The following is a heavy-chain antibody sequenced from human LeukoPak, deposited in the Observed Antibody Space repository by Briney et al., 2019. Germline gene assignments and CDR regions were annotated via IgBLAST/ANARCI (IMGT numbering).Heavy chain of an antibody. CDR2: INHSGST. CDR3: ARGTDYGDYWFVP. V-gene: IGHV4-34*01. D-gene: IGHD4-17*01. CDR1: GGSFSGYY. J-gene: IGHJ5*02. Sequence: SETLSLTCAVYGGSFSGYYWSWIRQPPGKGLEWIGEINHSGSTNYNPSLKSRVTISVDTSKNQFSLKLSSVTAADTAVYYCARGTDYGDYWFVPWGQGTLVTVSS.